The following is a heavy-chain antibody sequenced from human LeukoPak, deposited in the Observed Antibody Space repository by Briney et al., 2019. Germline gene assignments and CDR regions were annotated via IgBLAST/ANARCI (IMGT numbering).Heavy chain of an antibody. D-gene: IGHD3-22*01. V-gene: IGHV3-43*01. CDR2: ISWDGGST. J-gene: IGHJ4*02. CDR1: GFTFDDYT. Sequence: GGSLRLSCAASGFTFDDYTMHWVRQAPGKGLEWVSLISWDGGSTYYADSVKGRFTISRDNSKNSLYLQMNSLRTEDTALYYCAKDATYYYDSSGSYFDYWGQGTLVTVSS. CDR3: AKDATYYYDSSGSYFDY.